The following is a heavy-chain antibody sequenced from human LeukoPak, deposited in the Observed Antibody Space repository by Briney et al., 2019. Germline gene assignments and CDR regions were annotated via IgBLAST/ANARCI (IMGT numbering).Heavy chain of an antibody. Sequence: AGGSLRLSCAASGFTFSSYWMHWVRQAPGKGLVWVSRINSDGSSTSYADSVKGRFTISRDNAKNTLYLQMNSLRAEDTAVYYCARGGDGYNYVHYFDYWGQGTLVTVSS. CDR1: GFTFSSYW. J-gene: IGHJ4*02. CDR3: ARGGDGYNYVHYFDY. V-gene: IGHV3-74*01. CDR2: INSDGSST. D-gene: IGHD5-24*01.